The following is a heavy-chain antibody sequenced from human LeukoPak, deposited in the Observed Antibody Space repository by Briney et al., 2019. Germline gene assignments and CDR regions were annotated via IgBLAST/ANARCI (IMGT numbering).Heavy chain of an antibody. Sequence: SETLSLTCAVYGGSFSGYYWSWIRQPPGKGLEWIGSIYYSGSTYYNPSLKSRVTISVDTSKNQFSLKLSSVTAADTAVYYCARARNYYGSGSYPHDAFDIWGQGTMVTVSS. CDR1: GGSFSGYY. V-gene: IGHV4-34*01. J-gene: IGHJ3*02. D-gene: IGHD3-10*01. CDR3: ARARNYYGSGSYPHDAFDI. CDR2: IYYSGST.